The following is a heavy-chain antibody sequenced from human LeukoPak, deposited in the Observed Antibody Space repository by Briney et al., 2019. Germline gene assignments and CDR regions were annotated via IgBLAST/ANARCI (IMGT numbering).Heavy chain of an antibody. Sequence: GGSLRLSCAASGFTFSSYAMSWVRQAPGKGLEWVSAISGSGGSTYYADSVKGRFTISRDNSKNTLYLRMNSLRAEDTAVYYCAKSTLLLWFGEDWGQGTLVTVSS. V-gene: IGHV3-23*01. D-gene: IGHD3-10*01. J-gene: IGHJ4*02. CDR2: ISGSGGST. CDR1: GFTFSSYA. CDR3: AKSTLLLWFGED.